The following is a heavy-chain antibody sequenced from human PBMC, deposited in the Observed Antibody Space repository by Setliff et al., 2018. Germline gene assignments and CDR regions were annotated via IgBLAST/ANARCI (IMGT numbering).Heavy chain of an antibody. Sequence: SVKVSCKASGYTFTSYDISWVRQAPGQGLEWMGGIIPIFGTANYAQKFQGRVTITADKSTSTAYMELSRLRSDDTAVYYCARGPRITIFGVVSLSLYGMDVWGQGTTVTVS. CDR2: IIPIFGTA. CDR3: ARGPRITIFGVVSLSLYGMDV. J-gene: IGHJ6*02. V-gene: IGHV1-69*06. D-gene: IGHD3-3*01. CDR1: GYTFTSYD.